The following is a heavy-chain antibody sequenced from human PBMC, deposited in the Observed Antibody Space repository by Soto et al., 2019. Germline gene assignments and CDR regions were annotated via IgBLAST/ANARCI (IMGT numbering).Heavy chain of an antibody. CDR2: IYYSGST. J-gene: IGHJ4*02. D-gene: IGHD3-22*01. Sequence: PSDILSIPWTFSGFSISNYDLSWIRQPPGKGLEWIGYIYYSGSTNYNPSLKSRVTISVDTSKNQFSLKLSSVTAADTAVYYCARDYSGYYYDSSGYPGPYFDYWGQGTLVTVSS. CDR3: ARDYSGYYYDSSGYPGPYFDY. CDR1: GFSISNYD. V-gene: IGHV4-59*01.